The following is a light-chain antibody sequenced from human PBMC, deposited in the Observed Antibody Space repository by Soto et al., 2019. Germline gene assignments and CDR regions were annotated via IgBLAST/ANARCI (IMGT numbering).Light chain of an antibody. Sequence: QSALTQPRSVSWSPGQSVTISCTGTSSDVGGYNYVSWYQQHPGKAPKLMIYDVSKRPSGVPDRFSGSKSGNTASLTISGLQAEDEAAYYCCSYAGSYTWVFGGGTKVTVL. V-gene: IGLV2-11*01. CDR3: CSYAGSYTWV. CDR1: SSDVGGYNY. J-gene: IGLJ3*02. CDR2: DVS.